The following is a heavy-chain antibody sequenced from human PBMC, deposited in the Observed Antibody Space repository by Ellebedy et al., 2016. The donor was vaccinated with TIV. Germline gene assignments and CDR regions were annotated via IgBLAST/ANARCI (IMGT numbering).Heavy chain of an antibody. CDR3: ASFERYYDFWSGHHPTYAFDI. D-gene: IGHD3-3*01. V-gene: IGHV5-51*01. CDR1: GYSFTSYW. J-gene: IGHJ3*02. CDR2: IYPGDSDT. Sequence: GESLKISCKGSGYSFTSYWIGWVRQMPGKGLEWMGIIYPGDSDTRYSPSFQGQVTISADKSISTAYLQWSSLKASDTAMYYCASFERYYDFWSGHHPTYAFDIWGQGTMVTVSS.